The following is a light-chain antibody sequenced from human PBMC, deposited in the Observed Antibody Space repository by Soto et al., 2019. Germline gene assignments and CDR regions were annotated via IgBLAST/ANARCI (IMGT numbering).Light chain of an antibody. J-gene: IGLJ1*01. CDR3: EAWDDSLSGEV. Sequence: QSVLTQPPSVSGAPGQRVTISCTGSSSNIGAGSDVHWYQQLPGTAPKLLIYGNTNRPSGVPDRFTGSKSGTSASLAITGLQAEDEADYYCEAWDDSLSGEVFGTGTKVTVL. CDR1: SSNIGAGSD. V-gene: IGLV1-40*01. CDR2: GNT.